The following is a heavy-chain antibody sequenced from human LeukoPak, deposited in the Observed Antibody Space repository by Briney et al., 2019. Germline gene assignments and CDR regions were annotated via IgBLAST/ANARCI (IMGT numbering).Heavy chain of an antibody. CDR2: IIPIFGTA. V-gene: IGHV1-69*06. D-gene: IGHD1-26*01. Sequence: SVKVSCKASGGTFSSYAISWVRQAPGQGLEWMGGIIPIFGTANYAQKFQGRVTITADKSTSTAYMELSSLRSEDTAVYYCARDLGGELQKKPYYYYYYMDVWGKGTTVTVSS. CDR3: ARDLGGELQKKPYYYYYYMDV. CDR1: GGTFSSYA. J-gene: IGHJ6*03.